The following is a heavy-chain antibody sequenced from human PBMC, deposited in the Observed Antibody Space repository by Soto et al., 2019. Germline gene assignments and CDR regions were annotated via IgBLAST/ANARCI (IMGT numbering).Heavy chain of an antibody. CDR1: GGSFSGYY. V-gene: IGHV4-34*01. D-gene: IGHD6-13*01. J-gene: IGHJ4*02. Sequence: QVQLQQWGAGLLKPSETLSLTCAVYGGSFSGYYWSWIRQPPGKGLEWIGEINHSGSTNYNPSLKSRVTLSVDTSKNQFSLKLSSVTAADTAVYYCASALLVQQLVRPFDYWGQGTLVTVSS. CDR2: INHSGST. CDR3: ASALLVQQLVRPFDY.